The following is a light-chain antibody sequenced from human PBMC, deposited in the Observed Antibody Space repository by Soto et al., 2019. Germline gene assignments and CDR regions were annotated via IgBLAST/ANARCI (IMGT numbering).Light chain of an antibody. V-gene: IGKV1-39*01. CDR2: AAS. J-gene: IGKJ1*01. Sequence: IQMTQSPSSLSASVGDRVNITCRASQSINDYLNWYQQKPGTAPRLLIYAASNLQSGVPSRVSGSGAGTDFTLTINSLQPEDFATYYCQQSYSTLWTFGPGTRVEIK. CDR1: QSINDY. CDR3: QQSYSTLWT.